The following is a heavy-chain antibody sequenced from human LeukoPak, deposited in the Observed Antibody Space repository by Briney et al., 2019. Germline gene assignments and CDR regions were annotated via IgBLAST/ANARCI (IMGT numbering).Heavy chain of an antibody. J-gene: IGHJ3*02. D-gene: IGHD4-17*01. CDR1: GGSISSFY. Sequence: PSETLSLTCTVSGGSISSFYWSWIRQPPGKGLEWIGYIYYSGTTNYNPSLKSRVTISMDTSKTQFSLKLSSVIAADTAVYFCAREFLRVNAFDIWGQGTMVTVSS. CDR3: AREFLRVNAFDI. CDR2: IYYSGTT. V-gene: IGHV4-59*12.